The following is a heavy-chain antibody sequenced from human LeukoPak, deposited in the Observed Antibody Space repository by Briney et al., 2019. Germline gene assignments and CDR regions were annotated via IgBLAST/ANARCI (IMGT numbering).Heavy chain of an antibody. CDR3: ATATPGYKSNSDACDI. CDR2: FDPKDGET. Sequence: ASVKVSCKVSGYTVRSLPMHWVRQAPGKGLEWMGNFDPKDGETLYAQKFQGRVTMTDDTSTGTAYMELNSLRSDDTAVYYCATATPGYKSNSDACDIWSQRTKVTVSS. CDR1: GYTVRSLP. J-gene: IGHJ3*02. D-gene: IGHD5-18*01. V-gene: IGHV1-24*01.